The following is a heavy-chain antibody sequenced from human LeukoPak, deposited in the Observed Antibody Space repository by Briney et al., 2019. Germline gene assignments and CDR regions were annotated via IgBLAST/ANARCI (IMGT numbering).Heavy chain of an antibody. V-gene: IGHV3-23*01. CDR2: ISGSGGST. D-gene: IGHD4-17*01. J-gene: IGHJ6*03. Sequence: GGSLRLSCAASGLTFSSYAMSWVRQAPGKGLEWVSAISGSGGSTYYADSVKGRFTISRDNSKNTLYLQMNSLRAEDTAVYYCAKEGPTVTTVDYYYYYMDVWGKGTTVTVSS. CDR3: AKEGPTVTTVDYYYYYMDV. CDR1: GLTFSSYA.